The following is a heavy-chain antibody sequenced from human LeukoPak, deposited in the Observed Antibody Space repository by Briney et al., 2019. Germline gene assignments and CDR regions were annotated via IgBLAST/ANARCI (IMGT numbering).Heavy chain of an antibody. D-gene: IGHD3-10*02. CDR2: ISGSGGST. CDR1: GFTFGNYG. V-gene: IGHV3-23*01. J-gene: IGHJ6*04. Sequence: SGGSLRLSCAASGFTFGNYGMSWVRQAPGEGLEWVSAISGSGGSTYYADSVKGRFTISRDNSKNTLFLQMNSLRAEDTAVYYCAELGVTMIGGVWGKGTTVTISS. CDR3: AELGVTMIGGV.